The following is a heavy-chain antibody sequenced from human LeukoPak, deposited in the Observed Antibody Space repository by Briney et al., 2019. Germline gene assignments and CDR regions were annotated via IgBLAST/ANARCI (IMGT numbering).Heavy chain of an antibody. CDR3: AKSNYFDSGGYYFFDY. J-gene: IGHJ4*02. D-gene: IGHD3-22*01. CDR2: ITSSSSYI. CDR1: GFTFSSYN. V-gene: IGHV3-21*04. Sequence: GGSLRLSCAASGFTFSSYNMNWVRQAPGKGLEWVSYITSSSSYIYYAGSVKGRFTISRDNSKNTLYLQMNSLRAEDTAVYYCAKSNYFDSGGYYFFDYWGQGTLVTVSS.